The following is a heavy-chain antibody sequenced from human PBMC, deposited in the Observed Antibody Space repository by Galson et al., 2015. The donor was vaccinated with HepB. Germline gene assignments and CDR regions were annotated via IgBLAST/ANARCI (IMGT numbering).Heavy chain of an antibody. V-gene: IGHV3-23*01. J-gene: IGHJ6*02. CDR3: AKDQYYYDSSGYYYYYYGMDV. D-gene: IGHD3-22*01. CDR1: GFTFSSYA. CDR2: ISGSGGST. Sequence: SLRLSCAASGFTFSSYAMSWVRQAPGKGLEWVSAISGSGGSTYYADTVKGRFTITRDNSKNTPYLQMNSLRAEDTAVYYCAKDQYYYDSSGYYYYYYGMDVWGQGTTVTVSS.